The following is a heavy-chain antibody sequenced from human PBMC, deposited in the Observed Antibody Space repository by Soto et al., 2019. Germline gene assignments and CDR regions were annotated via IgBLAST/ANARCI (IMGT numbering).Heavy chain of an antibody. CDR2: IIPIFGTA. Sequence: SVKVSCKASGCTFSSYAISWVRQAPGQVLEWMGGIIPIFGTANYAQKFQGRVTITADESTSTAYMELSSLRSEDTAVYYCARFRRYYDFWSGRLYFDYWGQGTLVTVSS. CDR3: ARFRRYYDFWSGRLYFDY. V-gene: IGHV1-69*13. J-gene: IGHJ4*02. CDR1: GCTFSSYA. D-gene: IGHD3-3*01.